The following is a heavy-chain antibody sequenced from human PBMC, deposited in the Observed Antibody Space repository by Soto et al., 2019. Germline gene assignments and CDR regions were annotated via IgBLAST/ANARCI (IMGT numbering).Heavy chain of an antibody. CDR2: IYYNAIT. J-gene: IGHJ5*02. Sequence: QVKLQESGPGLVKPSETLSLTCTVSGDSVSSGAYYWSWVRQPPGKGLEWIGYIYYNAITNYNPSLKSLVTILADTSKSEISLTLNSVTAADTAVYYCARANIAAAGTIFDPWGQGVLVTVPA. CDR3: ARANIAAAGTIFDP. CDR1: GDSVSSGAYY. V-gene: IGHV4-61*08. D-gene: IGHD6-13*01.